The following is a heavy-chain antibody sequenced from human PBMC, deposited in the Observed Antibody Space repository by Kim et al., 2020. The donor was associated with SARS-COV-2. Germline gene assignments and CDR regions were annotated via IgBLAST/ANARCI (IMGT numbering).Heavy chain of an antibody. V-gene: IGHV4-39*01. Sequence: YNPALKTRVTMSVDTSTNQFSLNLNSVTATDTAVYYCARQRIAVAGPFDDWGQGTLVTVYS. D-gene: IGHD6-19*01. J-gene: IGHJ4*02. CDR3: ARQRIAVAGPFDD.